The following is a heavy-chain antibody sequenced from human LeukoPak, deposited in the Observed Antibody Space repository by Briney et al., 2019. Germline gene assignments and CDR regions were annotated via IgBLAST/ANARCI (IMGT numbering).Heavy chain of an antibody. D-gene: IGHD3-22*01. CDR3: ANYYYDSSGYYPD. J-gene: IGHJ4*02. Sequence: GGSLRLSCAASGFTFSSYGMHWVRQAPGKGLEWVAVISYDGSNKYYADSVKGRFTISRDNSENTLYLQMNSLRAEDTAVYYCANYYYDSSGYYPDWGQGTLVTVSS. CDR2: ISYDGSNK. V-gene: IGHV3-30*18. CDR1: GFTFSSYG.